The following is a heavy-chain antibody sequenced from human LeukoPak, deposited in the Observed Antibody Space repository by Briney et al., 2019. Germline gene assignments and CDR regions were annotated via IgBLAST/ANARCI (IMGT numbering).Heavy chain of an antibody. Sequence: GRSLRPSCAASGFTFSSYAMHWVRQAPGKGLEWVAVISYDGSNKYYADSVKGRFTISRDNSKNTLYLQMNSLRAEDTAVYYCARDTMVRGVIMLDYWGQGTLVTVSS. CDR1: GFTFSSYA. CDR2: ISYDGSNK. D-gene: IGHD3-10*01. CDR3: ARDTMVRGVIMLDY. J-gene: IGHJ4*02. V-gene: IGHV3-30-3*01.